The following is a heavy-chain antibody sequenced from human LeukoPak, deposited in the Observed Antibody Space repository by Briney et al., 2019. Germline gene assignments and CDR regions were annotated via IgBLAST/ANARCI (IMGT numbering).Heavy chain of an antibody. CDR3: ASSLDSGSWYYFGY. D-gene: IGHD6-13*01. V-gene: IGHV4-4*07. Sequence: PSETLSLTCTVSGGSMSSYYWSWIRQPAGKGLEWIGRTYISGSTKYNPSLKSRVTISIDKSKNQFSLKLSSVTAADTAVYYCASSLDSGSWYYFGYWGQGTLVTVS. CDR1: GGSMSSYY. J-gene: IGHJ4*02. CDR2: TYISGST.